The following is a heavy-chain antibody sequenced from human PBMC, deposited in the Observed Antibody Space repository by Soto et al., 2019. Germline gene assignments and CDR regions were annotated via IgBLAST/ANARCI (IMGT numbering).Heavy chain of an antibody. Sequence: PSETLSLPCAVYGGSFSDYYWSWIRQPPGKGLEWIGEINHSGRTNYNQSLKSRVTISVDTSKKQFSLKLNSVTAAETAVYYCARGTYYDRIGLPNYXWGQGILVTVSX. D-gene: IGHD3-22*01. CDR2: INHSGRT. J-gene: IGHJ4*02. CDR1: GGSFSDYY. CDR3: ARGTYYDRIGLPNYX. V-gene: IGHV4-34*01.